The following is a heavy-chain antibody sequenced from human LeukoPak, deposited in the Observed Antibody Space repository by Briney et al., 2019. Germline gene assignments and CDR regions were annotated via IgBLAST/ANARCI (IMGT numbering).Heavy chain of an antibody. J-gene: IGHJ4*02. CDR3: ARDYIAAFDY. D-gene: IGHD5-12*01. CDR2: ISSSSSYI. V-gene: IGHV3-21*01. CDR1: GITFRSYA. Sequence: PGGSLRLSCAASGITFRSYAMTWVRQAPGKGLEWVSSISSSSSYIYYADSVKGRFTISRDNAKNSLYLQMNSLRAEDTAVYYCARDYIAAFDYWGQGTLVTVSS.